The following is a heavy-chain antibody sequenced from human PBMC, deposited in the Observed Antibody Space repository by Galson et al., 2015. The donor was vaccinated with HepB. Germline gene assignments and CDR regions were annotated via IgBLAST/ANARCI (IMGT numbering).Heavy chain of an antibody. CDR1: GYTFTSYG. CDR3: ARDPSYGYERMGYWYFDL. V-gene: IGHV1-18*01. D-gene: IGHD5-18*01. CDR2: ISAYNGNT. Sequence: VKVSCKASGYTFTSYGISWVRQAPGQGLEWMGWISAYNGNTNYAQKLQGRVTMTTDTSTSTAYMELRSLRSDDTAVYYCARDPSYGYERMGYWYFDLWGRGTLVTVSS. J-gene: IGHJ2*01.